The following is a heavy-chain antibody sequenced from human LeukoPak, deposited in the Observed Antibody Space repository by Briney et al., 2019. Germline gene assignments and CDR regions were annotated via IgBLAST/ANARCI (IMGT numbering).Heavy chain of an antibody. J-gene: IGHJ4*02. CDR1: GFTFSSYA. D-gene: IGHD1-26*01. CDR2: ISGSGGST. V-gene: IGHV3-23*01. Sequence: GGSLRLSCAASGFTFSSYAMSWVRQAPGKGLEWVSAISGSGGSTYYADSVKGRFTISRDNSKNTLYLQMNSLRAEDTAVYYCVKDLRRRELPLRIFDYWGQGTLVTVSS. CDR3: VKDLRRRELPLRIFDY.